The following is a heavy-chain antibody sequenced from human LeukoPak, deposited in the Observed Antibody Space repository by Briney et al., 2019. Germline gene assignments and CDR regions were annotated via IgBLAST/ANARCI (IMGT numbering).Heavy chain of an antibody. D-gene: IGHD4-23*01. CDR2: INPNSGGT. CDR3: ARVYGGKPFDY. CDR1: GGTFSGYY. Sequence: GASVRVSCKASGGTFSGYYMHWVRQAPGQGLEWMGWINPNSGGTNYAQKFQGRVTMTRDTSISTAYMELSRLRSDDTAVYYCARVYGGKPFDYWGQGTLVTVSS. J-gene: IGHJ4*02. V-gene: IGHV1-2*02.